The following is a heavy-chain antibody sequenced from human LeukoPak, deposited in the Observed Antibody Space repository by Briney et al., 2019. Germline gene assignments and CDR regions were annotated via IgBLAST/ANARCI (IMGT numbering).Heavy chain of an antibody. J-gene: IGHJ5*02. CDR2: IGTTGDT. CDR1: GFTFSNYD. V-gene: IGHV3-13*04. D-gene: IGHD3-9*01. CDR3: ARGDILTDYSFDP. Sequence: GGSLRLSCAASGFTFSNYDMRWVRQATGKGLEWVSGIGTTGDTYYPASVKGRFTISRENAKNSLYLQMNSLRAGDTAVYYCARGDILTDYSFDPWGQGTLVIVSS.